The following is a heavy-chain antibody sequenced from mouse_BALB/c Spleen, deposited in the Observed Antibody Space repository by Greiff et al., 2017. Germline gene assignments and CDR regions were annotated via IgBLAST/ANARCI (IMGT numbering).Heavy chain of an antibody. CDR1: GYTFTNYW. CDR2: IYPGGGYT. CDR3: ASRGNYERVWFAY. D-gene: IGHD2-1*01. V-gene: IGHV1-63*02. Sequence: QVQLQQPGAELVKPGTSVKLSCKASGYTFTNYWLGWVKQRPGHGLEWIGDIYPGGGYTNYNEKFKGKATLTADTSSSTAYMQLSSLTSEDSAVYFCASRGNYERVWFAYWGQGTLVTVSA. J-gene: IGHJ3*01.